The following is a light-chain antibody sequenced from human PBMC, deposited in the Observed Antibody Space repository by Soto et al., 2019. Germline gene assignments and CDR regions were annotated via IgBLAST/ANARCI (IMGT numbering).Light chain of an antibody. CDR3: SSYTPTSTII. CDR1: SSDVGGYNY. J-gene: IGLJ2*01. Sequence: QSALTQPASVSGSPGQSITISCTGTSSDVGGYNYVSWYQQYPGKPPKLMISQVSDRPSGVSYRFSGSKSGNTASLTISGLQAEDEADYYCSSYTPTSTIIFGGGTKLTVL. V-gene: IGLV2-14*01. CDR2: QVS.